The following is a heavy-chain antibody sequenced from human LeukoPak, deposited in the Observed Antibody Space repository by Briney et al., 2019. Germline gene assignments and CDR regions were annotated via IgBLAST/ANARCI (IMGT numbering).Heavy chain of an antibody. Sequence: GGSLSLSCAVSGFSFTYAWMSWVRQAPGKGLEWVGRIKSKTDGGTTDYVAPVKGRFAISRDDSKDTLYLQMNSLKTEDTAVYYCARAGYWGQGTLVTVSS. V-gene: IGHV3-15*01. CDR1: GFSFTYAW. CDR2: IKSKTDGGTT. J-gene: IGHJ4*02. CDR3: ARAGY.